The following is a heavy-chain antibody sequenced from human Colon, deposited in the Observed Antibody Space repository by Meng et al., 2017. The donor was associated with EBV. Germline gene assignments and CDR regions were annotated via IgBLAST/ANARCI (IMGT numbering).Heavy chain of an antibody. CDR3: ARDRKHYGERGWFDP. J-gene: IGHJ5*02. CDR2: IYYSGGT. V-gene: IGHV4-30-4*01. Sequence: VARQEPGPGRGQPSPPLSLTCTVSRGSISSGDYYWSWIRQPPGKGLEGIGYIYYSGGTYSNASLKSRVTISIDRSKDQFSLKLSSVTAADTAVYYCARDRKHYGERGWFDPWGQGTLVTVSS. CDR1: RGSISSGDYY. D-gene: IGHD4-17*01.